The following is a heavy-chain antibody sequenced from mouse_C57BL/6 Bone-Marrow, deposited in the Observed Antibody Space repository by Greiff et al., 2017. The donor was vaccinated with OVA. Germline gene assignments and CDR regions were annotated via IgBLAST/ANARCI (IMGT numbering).Heavy chain of an antibody. CDR1: GFTFSSYA. J-gene: IGHJ2*01. Sequence: EVQLVESGGGLVKPGGSLKLSCAASGFTFSSYAMSWVRQTPEKRLEWVATISDGGSYTYYPDNVKGRFTISKDNAKNNLYLQMSHLKSEDTAMYYCARPHGLRYYFDYWGQGTTLTVSS. V-gene: IGHV5-4*01. CDR2: ISDGGSYT. CDR3: ARPHGLRYYFDY. D-gene: IGHD1-1*01.